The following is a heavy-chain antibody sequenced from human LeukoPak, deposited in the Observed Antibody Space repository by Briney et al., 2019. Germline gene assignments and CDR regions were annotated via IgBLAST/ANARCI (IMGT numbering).Heavy chain of an antibody. V-gene: IGHV3-33*01. CDR3: ARDADTSGHFSFFDL. CDR2: IFYDGSNA. Sequence: GGSLRLSCAASGFTFSHYGMHWVRQVPGKGLAWVVGIFYDGSNAYYADSVKGQFTVSRDNSKNMLYLQMNSLRAEDTAIYCCARDADTSGHFSFFDLWGQGTLVTVSS. D-gene: IGHD3-22*01. CDR1: GFTFSHYG. J-gene: IGHJ4*02.